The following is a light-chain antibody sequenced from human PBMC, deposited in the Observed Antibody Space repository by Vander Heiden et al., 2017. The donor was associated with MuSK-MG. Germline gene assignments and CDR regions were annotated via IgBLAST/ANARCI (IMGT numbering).Light chain of an antibody. Sequence: QSALTQPASVSASPRQSLTLSCTGTSSDVGGSNYVSWYQQHPATAPNPIITYVSSRPAGVATRFSGSKAGTTASLTISGPEGEDGDDYYCSAYTSSSTWLFGGGTRLTVL. V-gene: IGLV2-14*03. CDR3: SAYTSSSTWL. CDR1: SSDVGGSNY. CDR2: YVS. J-gene: IGLJ2*01.